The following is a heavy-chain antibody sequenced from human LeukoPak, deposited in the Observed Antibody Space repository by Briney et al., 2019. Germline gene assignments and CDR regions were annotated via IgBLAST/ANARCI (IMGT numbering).Heavy chain of an antibody. J-gene: IGHJ4*02. CDR3: AKDRYGDYVGFSY. CDR2: ISDSGGST. Sequence: PGGSLRLSCAASGFTFSSYAMSWVRQAPGKGLEWVSAISDSGGSTCYADSVKGRFTISRDNSKNTLYLQMNSLRAEDTAVYYCAKDRYGDYVGFSYWGQGTLVTVSS. D-gene: IGHD4-17*01. V-gene: IGHV3-23*01. CDR1: GFTFSSYA.